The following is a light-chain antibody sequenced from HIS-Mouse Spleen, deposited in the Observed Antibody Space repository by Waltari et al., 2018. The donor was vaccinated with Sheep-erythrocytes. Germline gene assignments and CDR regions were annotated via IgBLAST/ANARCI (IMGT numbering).Light chain of an antibody. Sequence: QSALTQPASVSGSPGQSITISCTGTSSDVGSYNLVSWYQQHPGKAPKLMIYEGSKRLTRVSNRFSGSKSGNTASLTISGLQAEDEADYYCCSYAGSSTPWVFGGGTKLTVL. CDR3: CSYAGSSTPWV. CDR1: SSDVGSYNL. V-gene: IGLV2-23*01. J-gene: IGLJ3*02. CDR2: EGS.